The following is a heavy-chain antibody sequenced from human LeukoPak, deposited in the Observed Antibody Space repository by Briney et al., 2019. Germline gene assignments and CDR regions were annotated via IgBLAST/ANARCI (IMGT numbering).Heavy chain of an antibody. J-gene: IGHJ4*02. D-gene: IGHD4-17*01. V-gene: IGHV1-69*01. CDR3: AIFQGTYGDNENDY. Sequence: ASVTVSFKASGGTFRIYAITWVRQAPGKGLEWMGGIIPMINTPKYAQKFQGRVSITADESTSTGYMEVSSLRSEDTAVYYCAIFQGTYGDNENDYWGQGTLVTVSS. CDR1: GGTFRIYA. CDR2: IIPMINTP.